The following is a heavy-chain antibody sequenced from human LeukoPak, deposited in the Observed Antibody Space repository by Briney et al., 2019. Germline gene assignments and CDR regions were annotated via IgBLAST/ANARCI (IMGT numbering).Heavy chain of an antibody. Sequence: GGSLRVSCAASGFTFSSYKMNWVRQAPGKGLEWVSSISGDSRYIYYADSLKGRFTISRDNAKNSLHLQMNSLRAEDTAVYYCARDPGTVADTYFDYWGPGTLVTVSS. CDR3: ARDPGTVADTYFDY. D-gene: IGHD6-19*01. CDR2: ISGDSRYI. J-gene: IGHJ4*02. V-gene: IGHV3-21*01. CDR1: GFTFSSYK.